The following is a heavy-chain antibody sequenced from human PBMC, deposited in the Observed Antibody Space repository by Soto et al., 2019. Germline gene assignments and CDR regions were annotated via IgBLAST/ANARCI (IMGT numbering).Heavy chain of an antibody. V-gene: IGHV4-59*01. CDR1: GGSITNYY. CDR2: IYYSGGT. Sequence: SETLSLTCTVSGGSITNYYWSWIRQPPGKGLEWIGYIYYSGGTNYNPSLKSRITISVDTSKDQFSLKLSSVTAADTAVYYCARVGCISTNCYFSSDGKGWSDPWRQGTLITVSS. CDR3: ARVGCISTNCYFSSDGKGWSDP. D-gene: IGHD2-2*01. J-gene: IGHJ5*02.